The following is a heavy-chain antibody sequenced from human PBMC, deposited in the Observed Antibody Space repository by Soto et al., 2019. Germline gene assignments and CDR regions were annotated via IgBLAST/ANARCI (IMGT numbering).Heavy chain of an antibody. CDR1: GGSFSGYY. CDR3: ARGKLSDYVWGSYRYHFDY. D-gene: IGHD3-16*02. J-gene: IGHJ4*02. V-gene: IGHV4-34*01. Sequence: SETLSLTCAVYGGSFSGYYWSWIRQPPGKGLEWIGEINHSGSTNYNPSLKSRVTISVDTSKNQFSLKLSSVTAADTAVYYCARGKLSDYVWGSYRYHFDYWGQGTLVT. CDR2: INHSGST.